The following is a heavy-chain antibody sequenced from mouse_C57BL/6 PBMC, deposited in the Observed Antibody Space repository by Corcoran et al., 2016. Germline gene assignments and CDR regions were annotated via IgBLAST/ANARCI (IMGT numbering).Heavy chain of an antibody. CDR3: ARNRVNYAMDY. CDR2: IYWDDDK. CDR1: GFSLSTSGMG. D-gene: IGHD2-1*01. Sequence: QVTLKESGPGILQSSQTLSRTCSFSGFSLSTSGMGVSWIRQPSGKGLEWLAHIYWDDDKRYNPSLQSRLTSAKDTSRNQVFLKITSVDTADTATYYCARNRVNYAMDYWGQGTSVTVSS. J-gene: IGHJ4*01. V-gene: IGHV8-12*01.